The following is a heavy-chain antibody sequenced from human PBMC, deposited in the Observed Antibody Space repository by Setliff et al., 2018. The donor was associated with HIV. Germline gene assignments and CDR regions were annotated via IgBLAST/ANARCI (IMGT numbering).Heavy chain of an antibody. CDR3: ARGRHSSGLGSYGP. D-gene: IGHD3-10*01. Sequence: SETLSLTCTLSGGSFGDYHWSWIRQPAGRGLEWIGRIFRSGTTDYKFSLKSRVTISIDTSRNQFSLRLTSVTAEDTAVYFCARGRHSSGLGSYGPWGPGILVTVSS. J-gene: IGHJ5*02. CDR2: IFRSGTT. V-gene: IGHV4-4*07. CDR1: GGSFGDYH.